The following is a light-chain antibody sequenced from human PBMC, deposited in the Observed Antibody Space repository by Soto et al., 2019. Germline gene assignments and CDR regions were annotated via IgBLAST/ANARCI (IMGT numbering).Light chain of an antibody. CDR3: QQANSFPLT. CDR2: SAS. CDR1: QAISSW. J-gene: IGKJ3*01. Sequence: DIQMTQSPSFISASIGDRVTISCRASQAISSWLAWYQQKPGKAPSLLIYSASTLHTGVPSRFSGSGSGTDFTLTIRSLQPEDFATYYCQQANSFPLTFGPGTKVDIK. V-gene: IGKV1-12*01.